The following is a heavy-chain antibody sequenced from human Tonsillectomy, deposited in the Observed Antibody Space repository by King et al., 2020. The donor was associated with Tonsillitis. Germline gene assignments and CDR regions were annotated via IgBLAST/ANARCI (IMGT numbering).Heavy chain of an antibody. CDR1: GFTFRTYG. D-gene: IGHD3-3*01. CDR2: IRYDGSNK. V-gene: IGHV3-30*02. J-gene: IGHJ4*02. CDR3: AQAQGNYDFWSGLDY. Sequence: VQLVESGGGVVQPGGSLRLSCEASGFTFRTYGMYWVRQPPGKGLEWVTFIRYDGSNKYYADSVTGRFTVSRDNSKNTLFLQMNSLRGEDTAVYYCAQAQGNYDFWSGLDYWGQGALVTVSS.